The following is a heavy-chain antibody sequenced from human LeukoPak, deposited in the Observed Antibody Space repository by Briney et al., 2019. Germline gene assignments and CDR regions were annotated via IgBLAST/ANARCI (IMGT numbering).Heavy chain of an antibody. V-gene: IGHV3-30*18. CDR2: ISYDGSNK. J-gene: IGHJ4*02. D-gene: IGHD2-8*02. CDR1: GFTFSSYG. Sequence: PGGSLRLSCAASGFTFSSYGMHWVRQAPGKGLEWVAVISYDGSNKYYADSVKGRFTISGDNSKNTLYLQMNSLRAEDTAVYYCAKDSGFDYWGQGTLVTVSS. CDR3: AKDSGFDY.